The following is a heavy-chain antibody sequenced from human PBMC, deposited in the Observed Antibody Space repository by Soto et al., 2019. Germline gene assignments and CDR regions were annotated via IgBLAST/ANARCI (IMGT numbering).Heavy chain of an antibody. Sequence: QVQLQESGPGLVKPSETLSLTCTVSGDSIRSYYWSWIRQPPGKGLEWIGYIYYSGSTNYNPSLKSRVTISVDTSKNPFSLKLSSVTAADTAVYYCARGSYGSGDWGQGTLVTVSS. CDR3: ARGSYGSGD. D-gene: IGHD5-18*01. CDR1: GDSIRSYY. CDR2: IYYSGST. V-gene: IGHV4-59*01. J-gene: IGHJ4*02.